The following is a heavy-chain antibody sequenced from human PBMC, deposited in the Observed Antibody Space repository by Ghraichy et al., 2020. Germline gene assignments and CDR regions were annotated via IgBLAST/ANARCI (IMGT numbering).Heavy chain of an antibody. CDR2: ISGNGGST. Sequence: GGSLRLSCEASGFTFSSYAMDWVRQAPGKGLEWVSAISGNGGSTYYADSVKGRFTISRDNSRHTLYLQMNSLRAEDTAVYYCAKDLTSCGGDCYSGSPLFEYWGQGTLVAVSS. V-gene: IGHV3-23*01. CDR1: GFTFSSYA. D-gene: IGHD2-21*02. J-gene: IGHJ4*02. CDR3: AKDLTSCGGDCYSGSPLFEY.